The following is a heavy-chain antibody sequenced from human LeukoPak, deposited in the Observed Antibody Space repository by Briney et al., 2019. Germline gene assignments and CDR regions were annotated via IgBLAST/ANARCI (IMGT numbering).Heavy chain of an antibody. CDR2: ISYDGSNK. J-gene: IGHJ4*02. D-gene: IGHD4-17*01. CDR3: AKDLAVTTHGRLDY. CDR1: GFTFSSYG. Sequence: GGTLRLSCAASGFTFSSYGMSWVRQAPGKGLEWVAVISYDGSNKYYADSVKGRFTISRDNSKNTLYLQMNSLRAEDTAVYYCAKDLAVTTHGRLDYWGQGTLVTVSS. V-gene: IGHV3-30*18.